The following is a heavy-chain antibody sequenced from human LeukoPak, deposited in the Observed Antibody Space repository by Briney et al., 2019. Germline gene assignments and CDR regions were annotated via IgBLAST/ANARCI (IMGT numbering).Heavy chain of an antibody. CDR1: GGSISSYY. D-gene: IGHD3-22*01. J-gene: IGHJ4*02. CDR2: IYTSGST. Sequence: SETLSLTCTVSGGSISSYYWSWIRQPAGKGLEWIGRIYTSGSTNYNPSLKSRVTMSVDTSKNQFSLKLSSVTAADTAVYYCARDRYYYDSSGYYSNFDYWGQGTLVTVSS. V-gene: IGHV4-4*07. CDR3: ARDRYYYDSSGYYSNFDY.